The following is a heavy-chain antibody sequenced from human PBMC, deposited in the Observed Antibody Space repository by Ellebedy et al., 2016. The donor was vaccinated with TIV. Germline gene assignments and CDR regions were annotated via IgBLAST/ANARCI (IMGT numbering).Heavy chain of an antibody. D-gene: IGHD4-23*01. CDR2: IVGGGAER. Sequence: GESLKISCAASGFTFSNFAMSWVRQAPGKGLEWVSGIVGGGAERYADSVKGRFTISRDKSKNTVDLQMKSLRDEDTAVYFCAKDRTAGDGNWVFDSWGQGTLVTVSS. CDR3: AKDRTAGDGNWVFDS. CDR1: GFTFSNFA. J-gene: IGHJ4*02. V-gene: IGHV3-23*01.